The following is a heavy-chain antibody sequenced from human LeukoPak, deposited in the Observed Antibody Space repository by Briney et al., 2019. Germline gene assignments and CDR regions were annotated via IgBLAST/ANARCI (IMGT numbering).Heavy chain of an antibody. D-gene: IGHD4-17*01. CDR3: ARGGTTVTTPRYEN. CDR2: IIPILGIA. J-gene: IGHJ4*02. V-gene: IGHV1-69*04. CDR1: GGTFSSYA. Sequence: ASVKVSRKASGGTFSSYAISWVRQAPGQGLEWMGRIIPILGIANYAQKFQGRVTITADKSTSTAYMELSSLRSEDTAVYYCARGGTTVTTPRYENWGQGTLVTVSS.